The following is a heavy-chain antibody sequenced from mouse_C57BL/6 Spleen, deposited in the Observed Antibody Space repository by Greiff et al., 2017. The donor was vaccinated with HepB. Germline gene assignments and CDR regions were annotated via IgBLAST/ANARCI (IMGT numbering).Heavy chain of an antibody. CDR2: IDPETGGT. J-gene: IGHJ1*03. CDR1: GYTFTDYE. CDR3: TRKPSYFDA. V-gene: IGHV1-15*01. Sequence: QVQLQQSGAELVRPGASVTLSCKASGYTFTDYEMHWVKQTPVHGLEWIGAIDPETGGTAYNQKFKGKALLTADKSSSTAYMELRSLTSEDSAVYYCTRKPSYFDAWGTGTTVTVSS.